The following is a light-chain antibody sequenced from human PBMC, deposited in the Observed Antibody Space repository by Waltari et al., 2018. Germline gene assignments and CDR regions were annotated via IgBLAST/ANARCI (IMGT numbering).Light chain of an antibody. V-gene: IGKV3-15*01. CDR1: QSVSSN. CDR2: DAS. J-gene: IGKJ5*01. Sequence: EIVMTQSPATLSVSPGEPATLSCRASQSVSSNVAWYQKKPGQAPRLLIYDASTRATSSPAKFRGSGSGTEFTLTIRSLQSEDFAVYYCQQYNRWPPITFGHGTRLEIK. CDR3: QQYNRWPPIT.